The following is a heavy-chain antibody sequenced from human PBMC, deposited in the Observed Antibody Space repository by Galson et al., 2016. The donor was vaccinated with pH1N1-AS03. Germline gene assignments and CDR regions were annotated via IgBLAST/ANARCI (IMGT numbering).Heavy chain of an antibody. CDR3: ARDPRGPCTSSTCPTADSFGMDV. J-gene: IGHJ6*02. V-gene: IGHV1-2*04. CDR2: INPKSGVT. CDR1: GYTFTGFS. Sequence: SVKVSCKASGYTFTGFSINWVRQAPGQGLELMGWINPKSGVTNYAQKFQAWVTMTRDTSSSTAYMELSGLKSDDTAVYYCARDPRGPCTSSTCPTADSFGMDVWGQGTTVIVSS. D-gene: IGHD2-2*01.